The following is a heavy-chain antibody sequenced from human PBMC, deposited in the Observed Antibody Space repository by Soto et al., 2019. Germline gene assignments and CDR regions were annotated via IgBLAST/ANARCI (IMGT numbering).Heavy chain of an antibody. V-gene: IGHV1-8*01. J-gene: IGHJ6*03. CDR2: MNPNSGNT. D-gene: IGHD3-10*01. CDR1: GYTFTSYD. CDR3: ARGQLKKGRAKTYYYGSGSYYNGTSYYYYYYMDV. Sequence: ASVKVSCKASGYTFTSYDINWVRQATGQGLEWMGWMNPNSGNTGYAQKFQGRVTMTRNTSISTAYMELSSLRSEDTAVYYCARGQLKKGRAKTYYYGSGSYYNGTSYYYYYYMDVWG.